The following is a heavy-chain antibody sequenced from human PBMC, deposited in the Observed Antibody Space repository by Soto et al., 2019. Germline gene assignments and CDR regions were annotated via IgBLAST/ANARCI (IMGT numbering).Heavy chain of an antibody. J-gene: IGHJ6*02. D-gene: IGHD3-3*01. CDR3: ARLDFWSGYYSDYYYGMDV. CDR2: IYYSGST. V-gene: IGHV4-59*01. Sequence: SETLSLTCTVSGGSISSYYWSWIRQPPGKGLEWIGYIYYSGSTNYNPSFKSRVTISVDTSKNQFSLKLSSVTAADTAVYYCARLDFWSGYYSDYYYGMDVWGQGTTVTVSS. CDR1: GGSISSYY.